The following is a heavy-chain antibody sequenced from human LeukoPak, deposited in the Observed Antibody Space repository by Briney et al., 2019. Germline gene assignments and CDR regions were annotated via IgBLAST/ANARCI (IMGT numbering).Heavy chain of an antibody. CDR2: IYSGGST. J-gene: IGHJ6*02. V-gene: IGHV3-66*01. CDR1: GFTVSSNS. Sequence: GGSLRLSCAASGFTVSSNSMSWVRQAPGKGLEWVSVIYSGGSTYYAESVKGRFTISRDNSKNTLYLQMNSLRAEDTAVYYCCVATYYYYYYGMDVWGQGTTVTVSS. CDR3: CVATYYYYYYGMDV. D-gene: IGHD2-21*01.